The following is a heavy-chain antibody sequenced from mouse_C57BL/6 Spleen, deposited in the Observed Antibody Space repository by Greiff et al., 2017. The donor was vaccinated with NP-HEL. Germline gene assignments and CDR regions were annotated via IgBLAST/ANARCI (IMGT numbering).Heavy chain of an antibody. CDR2: IDPSDSYT. V-gene: IGHV1-69*01. J-gene: IGHJ4*01. CDR1: GYTFTSYW. D-gene: IGHD2-12*01. Sequence: QVQLKQPGAELVMPGASVKLSCKASGYTFTSYWMHWVKQRPGQGLEWIGEIDPSDSYTNYNQKFKGKSTLTVDKSSSTAYMQLSSLTSEDSAVYYCARGGYDAVYAMDYWGQGTSVTVSS. CDR3: ARGGYDAVYAMDY.